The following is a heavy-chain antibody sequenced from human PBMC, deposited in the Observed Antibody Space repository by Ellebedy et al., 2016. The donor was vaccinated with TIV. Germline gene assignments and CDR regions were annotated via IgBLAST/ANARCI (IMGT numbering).Heavy chain of an antibody. J-gene: IGHJ3*02. CDR2: FGPSDGRT. CDR3: AKLYDSEAFDI. V-gene: IGHV3-23*01. Sequence: GESLKISCAAPGFTFSDYYMSWVRQAPGSGLEWVASFGPSDGRTWYSDSVKGRFSISRDNSKNTLYLQMNSLRVEDTAVYHCAKLYDSEAFDIWGQGTMVTVS. CDR1: GFTFSDYY. D-gene: IGHD3-3*01.